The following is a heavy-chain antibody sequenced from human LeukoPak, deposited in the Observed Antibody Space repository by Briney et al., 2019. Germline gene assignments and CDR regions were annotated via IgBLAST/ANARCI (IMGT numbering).Heavy chain of an antibody. CDR2: INHSGST. CDR1: GGSFSGYY. D-gene: IGHD3-22*01. V-gene: IGHV4-34*01. Sequence: PSETLSLTCAVYGGSFSGYYWSWIRQPPGKGLEWIGEINHSGSTNYHPSLKSRVTISVDTSKNQFSLKLSSVTAADTAVYYCARARYYYDSSGYYPNWFDPWGQGTLVTVSS. J-gene: IGHJ5*02. CDR3: ARARYYYDSSGYYPNWFDP.